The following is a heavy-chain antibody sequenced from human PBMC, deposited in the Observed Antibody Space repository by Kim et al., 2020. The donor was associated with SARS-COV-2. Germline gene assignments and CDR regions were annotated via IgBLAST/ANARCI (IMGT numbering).Heavy chain of an antibody. D-gene: IGHD3-22*01. CDR2: ISGSGGST. Sequence: GGSLRLSCAASGFTFSSYAMSWVRQAPGKGLEWVSAISGSGGSTYYADSVKGRFTISRDNSKNTLYLQMNSLRAEDTAVYYCAKLYDSSGYNYSVGYAFEIWGQGTMVTVSS. CDR3: AKLYDSSGYNYSVGYAFEI. CDR1: GFTFSSYA. V-gene: IGHV3-23*01. J-gene: IGHJ3*02.